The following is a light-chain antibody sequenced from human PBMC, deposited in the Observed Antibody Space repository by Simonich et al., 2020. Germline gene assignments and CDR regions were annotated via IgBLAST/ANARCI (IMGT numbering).Light chain of an antibody. J-gene: IGLJ3*02. CDR1: SSNIGSNY. Sequence: QSVLTQPPSASGTPGQRVTISCSGSSSNIGSNYVYWYQQLPGTAPKLLIYRNNQRPSGVPDRFSGSKSGTSASLTVSGLQAEDEADYYCSSYAGSYTLVFGGGTKLTVL. CDR3: SSYAGSYTLV. CDR2: RNN. V-gene: IGLV1-47*01.